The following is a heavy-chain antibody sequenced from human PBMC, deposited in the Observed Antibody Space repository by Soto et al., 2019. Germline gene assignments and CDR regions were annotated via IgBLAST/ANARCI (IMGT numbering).Heavy chain of an antibody. CDR2: INPNSGGT. V-gene: IGHV1-2*04. CDR1: GYTYTAYY. J-gene: IGHJ3*02. D-gene: IGHD6-6*01. CDR3: ARGGFSSSPVGGAFDI. Sequence: ASVKVYCKASGYTYTAYYMHWVRQAPGQGLEWMGWINPNSGGTNYAQKFQGWVTMTRDTSISTAYMELSRLRSDDTAVFYCARGGFSSSPVGGAFDIWGQRTMVTVSS.